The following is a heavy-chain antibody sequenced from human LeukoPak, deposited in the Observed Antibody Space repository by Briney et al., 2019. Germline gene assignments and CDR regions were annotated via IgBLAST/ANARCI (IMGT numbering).Heavy chain of an antibody. CDR1: GGSFSGYY. CDR3: ARVAKHFRGGLSFYYMDV. CDR2: INHSGST. V-gene: IGHV4-34*01. J-gene: IGHJ6*03. Sequence: SETLSLTCAVYGGSFSGYYWSWIRQPPGKGLEWIGEINHSGSTNYNPSLKSRVTISVDTSKNQFSLKVISVTAADTAVYYCARVAKHFRGGLSFYYMDVWGKGTTVTISS. D-gene: IGHD3-10*01.